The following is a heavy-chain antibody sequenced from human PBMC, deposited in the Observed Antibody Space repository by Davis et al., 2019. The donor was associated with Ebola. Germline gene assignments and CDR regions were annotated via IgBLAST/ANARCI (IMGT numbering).Heavy chain of an antibody. J-gene: IGHJ4*02. D-gene: IGHD6-19*01. CDR1: GFTFSSFA. V-gene: IGHV3-74*01. CDR2: INSDGSST. Sequence: GESLKISCAPSGFTFSSFAMAWVRQAPGKGLVWVSRINSDGSSTSYADSVKGRFTISRDNAKNTLYLQMNSLRAEDTAVYYCARFGGYSSGHFDYWGQGTLVTVSS. CDR3: ARFGGYSSGHFDY.